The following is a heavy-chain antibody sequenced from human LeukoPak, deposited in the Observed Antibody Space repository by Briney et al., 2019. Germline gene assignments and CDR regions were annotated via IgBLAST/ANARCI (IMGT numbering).Heavy chain of an antibody. CDR3: ARERAAGISSDYFDY. D-gene: IGHD3-22*01. V-gene: IGHV3-23*01. Sequence: GGSLRLSCAASGFTFSSYAMSWVRQAPGKGLEWVSTISGGGGSTYYADSVKGRFTISRDNSKNTLYLQMNSLRAEDTAVYYCARERAAGISSDYFDYWGQGALVTVSS. J-gene: IGHJ4*02. CDR2: ISGGGGST. CDR1: GFTFSSYA.